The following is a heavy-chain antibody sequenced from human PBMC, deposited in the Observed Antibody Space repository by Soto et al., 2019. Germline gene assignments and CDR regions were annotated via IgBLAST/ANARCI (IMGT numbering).Heavy chain of an antibody. CDR3: ARDPSIAARYYYYYGMDV. J-gene: IGHJ6*02. D-gene: IGHD6-6*01. V-gene: IGHV1-18*01. CDR1: GYTFTSYG. Sequence: QVQLVQSGAEVKKPGASVKVSCKASGYTFTSYGISWVRQAPGQGLEWMGWISAYNGNTNYAQKLQGRVTMTTDTSTSTAYMELRSLRPDDTAVYYCARDPSIAARYYYYYGMDVWGQGTTVTVSS. CDR2: ISAYNGNT.